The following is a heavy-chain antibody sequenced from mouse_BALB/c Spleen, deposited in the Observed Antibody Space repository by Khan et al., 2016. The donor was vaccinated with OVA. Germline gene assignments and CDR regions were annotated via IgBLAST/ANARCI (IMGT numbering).Heavy chain of an antibody. Sequence: VQLKQSGADLVKPGASVRLSCTSSGFNIKDTYMHWVKQRPEQGLEWIGRFDPANGDTKYDPKFQGKATIPAATSSNTAYLQLSSLTSEDTAVYYCALIYYGSCIDFDYWGQGTTLTVSS. J-gene: IGHJ2*01. CDR3: ALIYYGSCIDFDY. V-gene: IGHV14-3*02. D-gene: IGHD2-1*01. CDR1: GFNIKDTY. CDR2: FDPANGDT.